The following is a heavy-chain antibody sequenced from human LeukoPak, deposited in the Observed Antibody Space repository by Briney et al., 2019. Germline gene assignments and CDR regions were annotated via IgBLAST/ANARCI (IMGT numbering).Heavy chain of an antibody. CDR3: ARDHTTPGLLLDC. CDR2: IKQDGSEK. D-gene: IGHD1-26*01. J-gene: IGHJ4*02. V-gene: IGHV3-7*01. CDR1: GFTFGNHW. Sequence: GGSLRLSCAASGFTFGNHWMSWVRQAPGRGLEWVANIKQDGSEKYYVDSVKGRFTVSRDNAKNSLYLQMNSLRAEDTAVYYCARDHTTPGLLLDCWGQGTLVTVSS.